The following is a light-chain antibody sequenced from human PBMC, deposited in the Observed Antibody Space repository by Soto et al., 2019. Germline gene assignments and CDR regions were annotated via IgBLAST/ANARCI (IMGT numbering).Light chain of an antibody. CDR3: CSYAGTSTLV. Sequence: QSVLTQPASVSGSPGQSITISCTGTSSDVGSYDLVSWYQQHPGKAPKLMIYEVRKRPSGPSNRFSGSKSGNTASLTISGLQAEDEADYYCCSYAGTSTLVFGRGTKVTVL. CDR2: EVR. CDR1: SSDVGSYDL. V-gene: IGLV2-23*02. J-gene: IGLJ2*01.